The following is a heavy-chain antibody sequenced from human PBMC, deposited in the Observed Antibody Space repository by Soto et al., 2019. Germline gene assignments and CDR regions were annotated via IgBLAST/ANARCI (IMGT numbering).Heavy chain of an antibody. CDR2: INQSGNT. V-gene: IGHV4-34*01. J-gene: IGHJ6*02. CDR1: GGSFSGYY. D-gene: IGHD2-2*01. Sequence: SETLSLTYAVSGGSFSGYYWIWIRQIPGKGLEWIGEINQSGNTKYNPSLMSRVTMSVDTSRNQFSLKLRSVTAADTAVYYCARPSYALNWDFHYGMQVWGQGTSVTVS. CDR3: ARPSYALNWDFHYGMQV.